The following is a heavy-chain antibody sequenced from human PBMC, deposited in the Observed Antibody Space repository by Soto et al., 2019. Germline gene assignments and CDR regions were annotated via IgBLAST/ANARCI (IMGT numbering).Heavy chain of an antibody. CDR2: IVVGSGNT. CDR3: AAIGYSYGYNFDY. CDR1: GFTFTSSA. J-gene: IGHJ4*02. D-gene: IGHD5-18*01. V-gene: IGHV1-58*02. Sequence: SVKVSCKASGFTFTSSAMQWVRQARGQRLEWIGWIVVGSGNTNYAQKFQERVTITRDMSTSTAYMELSSLRSEDTAVYYCAAIGYSYGYNFDYWGQGTLVTVSS.